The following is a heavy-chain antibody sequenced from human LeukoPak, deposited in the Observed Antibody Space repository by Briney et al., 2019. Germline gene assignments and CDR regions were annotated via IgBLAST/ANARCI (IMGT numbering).Heavy chain of an antibody. J-gene: IGHJ4*02. V-gene: IGHV1-2*02. CDR1: GVTLTGYH. Sequence: ASVTVSCKAFGVTLTGYHMHWVRQAPGRRPEWMGWIDLYSGAATPAQKFQGRVTMTRDTSISTFYMEMSRLTSDDTAIYYCAINVYMWGFDYWGLGTQVTVSS. D-gene: IGHD5/OR15-5a*01. CDR2: IDLYSGAA. CDR3: AINVYMWGFDY.